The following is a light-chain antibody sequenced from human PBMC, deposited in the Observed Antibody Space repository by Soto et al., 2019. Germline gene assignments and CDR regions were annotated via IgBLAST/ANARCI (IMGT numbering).Light chain of an antibody. V-gene: IGKV3-20*01. CDR1: QSVNSNY. Sequence: EIVLTQSPGTLSLSPGERVTLSCRASQSVNSNYLAWYQQKPGQPPRLLIYDTFTRATGIPDRFSVSGSGADFTLTISGLEPEDFPVFYCQQYGASPFSFGPGT. CDR2: DTF. J-gene: IGKJ3*01. CDR3: QQYGASPFS.